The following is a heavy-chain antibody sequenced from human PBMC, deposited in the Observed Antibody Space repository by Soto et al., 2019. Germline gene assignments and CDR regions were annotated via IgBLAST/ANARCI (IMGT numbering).Heavy chain of an antibody. CDR2: ILVGGST. Sequence: GGSLRLSCAASGFICSSYDVSWVRQAPGKGLEWVSTILVGGSTHYEDSVKGRFTISRDRSKNTLYLQMNSLTAGDTAVYYCAKATATGGGAFDICGQGTMVTVSS. CDR1: GFICSSYD. V-gene: IGHV3-23*01. D-gene: IGHD2-8*02. J-gene: IGHJ3*02. CDR3: AKATATGGGAFDI.